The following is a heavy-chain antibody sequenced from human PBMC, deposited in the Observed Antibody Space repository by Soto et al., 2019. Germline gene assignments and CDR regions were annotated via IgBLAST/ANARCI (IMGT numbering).Heavy chain of an antibody. CDR2: INHSGST. D-gene: IGHD2-2*01. CDR3: ALNIVVVPGDAADPKKGGWFDT. V-gene: IGHV4-34*01. Sequence: QVQLQQWGAGLLKPSETLSLTCAVYGGSFSGYYWSWIRQPPGKGLEWIGEINHSGSTNYNPSLKSRVTISVDTSKNQFSLKLSSVTGADTAVYYCALNIVVVPGDAADPKKGGWFDTWGQGTLVTVSS. J-gene: IGHJ5*02. CDR1: GGSFSGYY.